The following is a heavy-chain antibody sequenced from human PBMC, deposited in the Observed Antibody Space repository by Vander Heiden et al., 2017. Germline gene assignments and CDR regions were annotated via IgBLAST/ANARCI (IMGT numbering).Heavy chain of an antibody. Sequence: SGFTFDSYAMHWVRQAPERGLEWVSGISDSGGSTIYADSVKGRFTISRDNSKNTLYLQMNSLRGEDTAIYYCANKSADSSAESGTFGWGQGTLVTVSS. D-gene: IGHD1-26*01. CDR2: ISDSGGST. V-gene: IGHV3-23*01. CDR1: GFTFDSYA. CDR3: ANKSADSSAESGTFG. J-gene: IGHJ4*02.